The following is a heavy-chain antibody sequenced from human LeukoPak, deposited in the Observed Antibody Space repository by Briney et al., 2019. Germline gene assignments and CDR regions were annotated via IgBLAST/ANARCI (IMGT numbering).Heavy chain of an antibody. CDR1: GGSISSGVYY. Sequence: SETLSLTCTVSGGSISSGVYYWTWIRQPAGKGLEWIGQIYTSGTTNYNPSLKSRVTISLDTSKNQFSLKLSSVTAADTAFYYCARDFFSEVTYQGEIAYFDQWGPGTLVSVSS. V-gene: IGHV4-61*09. D-gene: IGHD2-2*01. CDR2: IYTSGTT. J-gene: IGHJ4*02. CDR3: ARDFFSEVTYQGEIAYFDQ.